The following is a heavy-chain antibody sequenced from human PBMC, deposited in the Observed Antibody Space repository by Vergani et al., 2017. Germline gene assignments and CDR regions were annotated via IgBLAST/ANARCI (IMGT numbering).Heavy chain of an antibody. Sequence: QVQLVESGGGVVQPGGSLRLSCAASGFTFSSYGMHWVRQAPGKGLEWVAFIRYDGSNKYYADSVKGRFTISRDDSKNTLYLQMNSLRAEDTAVYYCAKDGNYEIPQYFQHWGQGTLVTVSS. V-gene: IGHV3-30*02. D-gene: IGHD3-22*01. CDR2: IRYDGSNK. J-gene: IGHJ1*01. CDR1: GFTFSSYG. CDR3: AKDGNYEIPQYFQH.